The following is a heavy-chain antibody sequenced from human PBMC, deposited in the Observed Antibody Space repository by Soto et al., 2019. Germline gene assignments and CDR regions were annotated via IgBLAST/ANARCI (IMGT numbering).Heavy chain of an antibody. CDR3: SADHPHMAMGWPV. CDR1: GFDFGSFG. J-gene: IGHJ6*02. D-gene: IGHD1-26*01. V-gene: IGHV1-58*02. CDR2: IVVVSGST. Sequence: QMQLVQSAAEVREPGTSVRVSCRASGFDFGSFGIQFLRQTRGRGLEWIGWIVVVSGSTNYARQFQGRVAISRDISSSTAYLDLYDLKSDDTAVYFCSADHPHMAMGWPVWGQGTTVTVSS.